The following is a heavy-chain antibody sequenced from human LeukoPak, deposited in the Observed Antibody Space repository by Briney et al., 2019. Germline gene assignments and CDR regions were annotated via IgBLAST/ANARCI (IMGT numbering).Heavy chain of an antibody. V-gene: IGHV3-21*01. CDR1: GFTFSSYS. D-gene: IGHD3-10*01. CDR2: INYSGTNM. CDR3: AREFGDYFDY. J-gene: IGHJ4*02. Sequence: GGSLRLSCAASGFTFSSYSMNWVRQAPGKGLEWVSSINYSGTNMYYADSVKGRFSISRDNSKNTLYLQMNSLKDEDTAMYYCAREFGDYFDYWGQGTLVTVSS.